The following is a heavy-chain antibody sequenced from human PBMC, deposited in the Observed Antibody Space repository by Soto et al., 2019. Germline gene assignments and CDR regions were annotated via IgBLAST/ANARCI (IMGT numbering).Heavy chain of an antibody. CDR3: ADQGYCSGGSCSFDY. CDR1: GGTFSSYT. D-gene: IGHD2-15*01. Sequence: QVQLVQSGAEVKKPGSSVKVSCKASGGTFSSYTISWVRQAPGQGLEWMGRIIPILGIANYAQKFQGTVTITADKSRSKAYMELSSLRSEDTAVYYCADQGYCSGGSCSFDYWGQSTLVTVSS. CDR2: IIPILGIA. J-gene: IGHJ4*02. V-gene: IGHV1-69*02.